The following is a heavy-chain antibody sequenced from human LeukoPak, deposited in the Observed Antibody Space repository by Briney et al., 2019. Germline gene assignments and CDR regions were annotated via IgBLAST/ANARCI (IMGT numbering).Heavy chain of an antibody. D-gene: IGHD3-10*01. CDR1: GFTFSSYG. Sequence: GGSLRLSCAASGFTFSSYGMHWVRQAPGKGLEWVAVIWYDGSNKYYADSVKGRFTISRDNPKNTLYVQMNSLRAEDTAVYYCAKPIGYYGSGAILKSAFDIWGQGTMVTVSS. V-gene: IGHV3-30*02. CDR2: IWYDGSNK. J-gene: IGHJ3*02. CDR3: AKPIGYYGSGAILKSAFDI.